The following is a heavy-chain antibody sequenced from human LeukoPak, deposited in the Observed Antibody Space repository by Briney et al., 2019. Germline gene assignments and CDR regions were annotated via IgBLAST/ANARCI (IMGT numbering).Heavy chain of an antibody. J-gene: IGHJ6*03. CDR3: ARDSGYYMDV. V-gene: IGHV1-2*02. CDR2: INPNSGGT. CDR1: GYTFTGYY. D-gene: IGHD3-10*01. Sequence: ASVKVSCKASGYTFTGYYMHWVRQAPGQGLEWMGWINPNSGGTNYAQKFQGRVTMTRDTSTSTVYMELSSLRSEDTAVYYCARDSGYYMDVWGKGTTVTISS.